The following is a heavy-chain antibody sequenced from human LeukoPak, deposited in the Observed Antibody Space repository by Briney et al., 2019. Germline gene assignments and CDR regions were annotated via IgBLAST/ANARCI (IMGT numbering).Heavy chain of an antibody. CDR2: IFYSGST. D-gene: IGHD3-10*01. Sequence: SETLSLTCTVSGGSISTSRYYWGWISQPPGKGLAWIGSIFYSGSTYYNPSLKSRVTISVDTSKKQFSLKLSSVTAADTAVYYCARTVGEPGAEYFQHWGQGTLVTVSS. J-gene: IGHJ1*01. V-gene: IGHV4-39*01. CDR3: ARTVGEPGAEYFQH. CDR1: GGSISTSRYY.